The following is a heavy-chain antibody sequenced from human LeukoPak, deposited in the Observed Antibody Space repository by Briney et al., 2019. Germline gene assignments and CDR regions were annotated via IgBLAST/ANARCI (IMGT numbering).Heavy chain of an antibody. CDR3: AKAAPNDYGDNEYFQH. V-gene: IGHV3-30*02. J-gene: IGHJ1*01. CDR2: IRYDGSNK. Sequence: GGSLRLSCAASGFTFSSYGMHWVRQAPGKGLEWVACIRYDGSNKYYADSAKGRFTISRDNSKNTLYLQMNSLRAEDTAVYYCAKAAPNDYGDNEYFQHWGQGTLVTVSS. CDR1: GFTFSSYG. D-gene: IGHD4-17*01.